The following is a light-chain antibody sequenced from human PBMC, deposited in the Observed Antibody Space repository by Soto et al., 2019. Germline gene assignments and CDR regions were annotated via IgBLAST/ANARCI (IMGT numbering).Light chain of an antibody. CDR1: SSNIGSRVD. J-gene: IGLJ1*01. V-gene: IGLV1-40*01. Sequence: QSVLTQPPSVSGAPGQTVTISCTGTSSNIGSRVDVHWYQHLPGTAPKLLIYANNIRPSGVPDRFSGSKSGSSASLAISGLQAEDEGDYYCQSYDSSMTGSYAFGTGTKVTGL. CDR3: QSYDSSMTGSYA. CDR2: ANN.